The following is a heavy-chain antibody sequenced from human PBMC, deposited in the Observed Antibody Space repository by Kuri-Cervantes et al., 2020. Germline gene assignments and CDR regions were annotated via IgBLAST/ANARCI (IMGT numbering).Heavy chain of an antibody. CDR3: ARPRVVARPSDAFDI. J-gene: IGHJ3*02. V-gene: IGHV1-69*06. CDR2: IIPIFGTA. D-gene: IGHD3-22*01. CDR1: GYTFTSYY. Sequence: SVKVSCKASGYTFTSYYMHWVRQAPGQGLEWMGGIIPIFGTANYAQKFQGRVTIIADKSTSTAYMELSSLRSEDTAVYYCARPRVVARPSDAFDIWGQGTMVTVSS.